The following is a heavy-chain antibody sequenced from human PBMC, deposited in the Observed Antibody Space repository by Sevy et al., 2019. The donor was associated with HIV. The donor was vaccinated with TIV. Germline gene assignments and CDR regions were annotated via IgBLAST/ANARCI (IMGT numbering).Heavy chain of an antibody. CDR2: IRSKAYGGTT. V-gene: IGHV3-49*03. CDR1: GFTFGDYA. CDR3: TRSAFSSGYPDY. D-gene: IGHD6-19*01. J-gene: IGHJ4*02. Sequence: GGSLRLSCTASGFTFGDYAMSWFRQAPGKGLEWVGFIRSKAYGGTTEYAASVKGRFTISRDDSKSIAYLQMNSLKTEDSDVYYCTRSAFSSGYPDYWGQGTLVTVSS.